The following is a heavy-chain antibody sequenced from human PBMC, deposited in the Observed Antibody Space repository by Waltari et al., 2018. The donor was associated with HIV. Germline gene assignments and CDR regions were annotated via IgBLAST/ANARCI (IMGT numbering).Heavy chain of an antibody. V-gene: IGHV3-33*01. Sequence: QVQLVESGGGVVQPGTSLRLSCAASGFTFNNNAMHWVRQAAGKGVEWVAVIWYDGRNKYYSDSVKGRFSITRDTSKNTLSLEMNSLRAEDTGIYYCARDRTATSRGNGMDVWGPGTTVIVSS. J-gene: IGHJ6*02. CDR2: IWYDGRNK. CDR3: ARDRTATSRGNGMDV. D-gene: IGHD1-1*01. CDR1: GFTFNNNA.